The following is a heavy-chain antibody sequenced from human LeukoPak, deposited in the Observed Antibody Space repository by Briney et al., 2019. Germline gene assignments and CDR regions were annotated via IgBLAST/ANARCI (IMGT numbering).Heavy chain of an antibody. Sequence: GGSLRLSCVGSGFTFSGYSMNWVRQAPGKGLGWVSSISSSTSYIHYADSVRGRFTISRDNAKSSVYLQMNSLRAEDTAVYYCARAPYDILTGYSPYYFDSWGQGTLVTVSS. CDR2: ISSSTSYI. CDR3: ARAPYDILTGYSPYYFDS. CDR1: GFTFSGYS. D-gene: IGHD3-9*01. J-gene: IGHJ4*02. V-gene: IGHV3-21*01.